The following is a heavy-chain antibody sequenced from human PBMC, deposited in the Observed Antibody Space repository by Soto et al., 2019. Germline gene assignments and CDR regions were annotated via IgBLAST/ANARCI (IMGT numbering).Heavy chain of an antibody. CDR3: AKGLIYDSSGYHFDY. D-gene: IGHD3-22*01. CDR2: INPSGGST. V-gene: IGHV1-46*01. CDR1: GYTFTSYY. Sequence: ASVKVSCKASGYTFTSYYMHWVRQAPGQGLEWMGIINPSGGSTRYAQKFQGRVTMNRDTSTSTVYMELSSLRSEDTAVYYCAKGLIYDSSGYHFDYWGQGTLVTVSS. J-gene: IGHJ4*02.